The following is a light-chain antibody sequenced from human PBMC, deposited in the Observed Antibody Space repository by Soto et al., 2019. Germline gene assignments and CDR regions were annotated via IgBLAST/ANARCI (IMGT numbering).Light chain of an antibody. J-gene: IGKJ1*01. Sequence: DIVLTQSPGTLSLSPGERATLSCRAGQSVSSNYLAWYQQKPGQAPRLLIYGASTRATGVPDRFSGSGSGTDFTLTISRLEPEDFAVYHCQQYGSLSWTFGQGTKWISN. V-gene: IGKV3-20*01. CDR1: QSVSSNY. CDR3: QQYGSLSWT. CDR2: GAS.